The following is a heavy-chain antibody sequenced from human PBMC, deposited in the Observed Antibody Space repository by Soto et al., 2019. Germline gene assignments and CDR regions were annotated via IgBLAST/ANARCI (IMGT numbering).Heavy chain of an antibody. D-gene: IGHD2-2*01. J-gene: IGHJ6*02. CDR2: IITISGTA. V-gene: IGHV1-69*19. CDR1: GGTFSSYA. Sequence: QVQLVQSGAEVKKPGSSVKVSCKASGGTFSSYAISWVRQAPGQGLEWMGGIITISGTANYAQKFQGRVTITADESTSTADMELSSLRSEDTAAYYCARSQGSSTSLQIYYYYYYGMDDWGHGTTVPVSS. CDR3: ARSQGSSTSLQIYYYYYYGMDD.